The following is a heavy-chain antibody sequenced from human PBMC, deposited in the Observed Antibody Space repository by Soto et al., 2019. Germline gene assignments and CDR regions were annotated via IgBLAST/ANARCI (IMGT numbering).Heavy chain of an antibody. CDR3: ERNDEEYSGFLGPENPYNWFDP. V-gene: IGHV5-51*01. J-gene: IGHJ5*02. D-gene: IGHD1-26*01. CDR1: GYSFTSYW. CDR2: IYPGDSDT. Sequence: GESLKISCKGSGYSFTSYWIGWVRQMPGKGLEWMGIIYPGDSDTRYSPSFQGQVTISADKSISTPYLQWSSLKASDTAMYYCERNDEEYSGFLGPENPYNWFDPWCQAILVTVS.